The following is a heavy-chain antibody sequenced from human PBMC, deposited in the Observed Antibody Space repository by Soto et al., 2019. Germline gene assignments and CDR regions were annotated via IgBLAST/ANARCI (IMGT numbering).Heavy chain of an antibody. Sequence: EVQLLESGGGLAQPGGSLNLSCAASGFTFSTYAMSWVRQAPGKGLEWVSGISDSGGYTYYADSVKGRFSISRDTYKNTLYLQMNSLRAEDTAVYYCATAATMATPGWRRYFDLWGRGTLVTVSS. D-gene: IGHD5-12*01. CDR2: ISDSGGYT. CDR3: ATAATMATPGWRRYFDL. V-gene: IGHV3-23*01. CDR1: GFTFSTYA. J-gene: IGHJ2*01.